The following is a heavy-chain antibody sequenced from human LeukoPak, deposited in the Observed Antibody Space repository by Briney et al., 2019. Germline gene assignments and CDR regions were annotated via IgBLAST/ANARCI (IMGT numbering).Heavy chain of an antibody. J-gene: IGHJ4*02. V-gene: IGHV3-9*01. CDR3: AKASTANLAYYFDY. Sequence: PGGSLRLSCAASGVTFDDYAMHWVRQAPGKGLEWVSGISWNSGTIGYADSVKGRFTISRDNAKKFLYLQMNSLRAEDTALYYCAKASTANLAYYFDYWGQGTLVTVSS. D-gene: IGHD4-17*01. CDR2: ISWNSGTI. CDR1: GVTFDDYA.